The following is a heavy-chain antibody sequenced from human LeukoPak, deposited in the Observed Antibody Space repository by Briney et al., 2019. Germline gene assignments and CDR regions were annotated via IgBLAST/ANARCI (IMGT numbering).Heavy chain of an antibody. CDR2: IYPGDSDT. J-gene: IGHJ4*02. CDR3: ARLRYYGSGSYLYYLDY. CDR1: VYSFTSYW. D-gene: IGHD3-10*01. V-gene: IGHV5-51*01. Sequence: PGDSLKISCKCSVYSFTSYWIGCVRQMRGKGLEFMGIIYPGDSDTRYSPSFQGQSTISADNSISTAYRQWSSLKASETAMYYCARLRYYGSGSYLYYLDYWGQGTLFTDSS.